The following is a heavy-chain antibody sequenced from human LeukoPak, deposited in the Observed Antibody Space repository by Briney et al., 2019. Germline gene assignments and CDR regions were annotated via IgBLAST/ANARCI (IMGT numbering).Heavy chain of an antibody. J-gene: IGHJ6*03. CDR3: ARAGDSGDFPLGYFYYMDV. V-gene: IGHV3-11*01. D-gene: IGHD4-17*01. Sequence: PGGSLRLSCEASGFSFTDYYVTWIRRAPGKGLEWVSYISRTGHSTYYGDSVAGRFTISRDTAKNSLFLQMTSLRAEDTAVYYCARAGDSGDFPLGYFYYMDVWGKGTTVTVSS. CDR1: GFSFTDYY. CDR2: ISRTGHST.